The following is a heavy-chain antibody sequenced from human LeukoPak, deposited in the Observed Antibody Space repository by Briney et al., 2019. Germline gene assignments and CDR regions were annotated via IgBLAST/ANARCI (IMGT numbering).Heavy chain of an antibody. CDR2: ISAYNGNT. D-gene: IGHD3-10*01. CDR3: ARGRYYGSGSYYVGP. V-gene: IGHV1-18*01. Sequence: VASVKVSCKASGYTFTSYGISWVRQAPGQGLEWMGWISAYNGNTNYAQKLQGRVTMTTDTSTSTAYMGLRSLRSDDTAVYYCARGRYYGSGSYYVGPWGQGTLVTVSS. J-gene: IGHJ5*02. CDR1: GYTFTSYG.